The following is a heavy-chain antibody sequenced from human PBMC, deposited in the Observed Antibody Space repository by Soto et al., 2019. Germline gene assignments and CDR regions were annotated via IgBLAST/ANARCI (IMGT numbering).Heavy chain of an antibody. J-gene: IGHJ5*02. V-gene: IGHV4-59*08. CDR1: GGSISSYY. Sequence: SETLSLTCTVSGGSISSYYWSWIRQPPGKGLEWIGFIYYSGSTNYNPSPKSRVTISVDTCRNQFSLKQSSVTVADTAVYYWARHFLRFGELLAGYNWFDPWGQGTLVTVSS. CDR3: ARHFLRFGELLAGYNWFDP. D-gene: IGHD3-10*01. CDR2: IYYSGST.